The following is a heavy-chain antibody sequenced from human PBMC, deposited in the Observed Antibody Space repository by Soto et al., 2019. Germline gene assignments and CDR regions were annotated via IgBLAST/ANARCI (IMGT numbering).Heavy chain of an antibody. CDR3: ARDQFMITFGGVIVNHDAFAI. J-gene: IGHJ3*02. CDR1: GFSFNRYT. V-gene: IGHV1-3*01. D-gene: IGHD3-16*02. CDR2: INAGNGNT. Sequence: PGESLKISCVGSGFSFNRYTVGWVRQAPGQRLEWMGWINAGNGNTKYSQKFQGRVTITRDTSASTAYMELSSLRSEDTAVYYCARDQFMITFGGVIVNHDAFAIWGQGTMVTVSS.